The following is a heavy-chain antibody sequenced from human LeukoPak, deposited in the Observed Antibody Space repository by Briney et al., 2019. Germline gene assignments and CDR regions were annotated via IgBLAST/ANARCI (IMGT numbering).Heavy chain of an antibody. CDR3: AKDPSSGYSPGGCIDY. CDR2: IWYDGSNK. J-gene: IGHJ4*02. CDR1: GFTFSSYG. D-gene: IGHD5-18*01. V-gene: IGHV3-30*02. Sequence: GGSLRLSCAASGFTFSSYGMHWVRQAPGKGLEWVAVIWYDGSNKYYADSVKGRFTISRDNSKNTLYLQMNSLRAEDTAVYYCAKDPSSGYSPGGCIDYWGQGTLVTVSS.